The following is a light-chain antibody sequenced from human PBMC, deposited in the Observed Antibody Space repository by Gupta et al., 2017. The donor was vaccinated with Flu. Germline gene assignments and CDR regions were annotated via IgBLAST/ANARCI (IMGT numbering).Light chain of an antibody. CDR3: NSRDSSDNHQAV. CDR2: AKN. V-gene: IGLV3-19*01. CDR1: SLRSSY. J-gene: IGLJ2*01. Sequence: SSELTQDPAVSVAFGQTVRITCQGDSLRSSYASWYQQKPGQAPVLVIYAKNNRPSGIPDRFSGSSSGNTASLTITGAQAEDEADYYCNSRDSSDNHQAVFGGGTKLTVL.